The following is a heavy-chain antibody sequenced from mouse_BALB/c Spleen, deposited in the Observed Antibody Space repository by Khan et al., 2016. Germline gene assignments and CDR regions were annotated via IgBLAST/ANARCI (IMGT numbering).Heavy chain of an antibody. Sequence: QVQLKQSGAELVRPGSSVKISCKASGFAFSSYWMNWVKQRPGQGLEWIGQIYPGDGDTNYNGKFKGKATLTADKSSSTAYMQLSSLTSEDSAVYFCSRGTPFSYLGQGTLVTVSA. J-gene: IGHJ3*01. CDR2: IYPGDGDT. CDR3: SRGTPFSY. D-gene: IGHD2-14*01. V-gene: IGHV1-80*01. CDR1: GFAFSSYW.